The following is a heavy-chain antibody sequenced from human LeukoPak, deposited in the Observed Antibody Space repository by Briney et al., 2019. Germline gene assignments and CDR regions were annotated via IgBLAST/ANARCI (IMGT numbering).Heavy chain of an antibody. Sequence: GGSLRLSCAASGFTFSSYGMHWVRQAPGKGLEWVAVIWYDGSNKYYADSVKGRFTISRDNSKNTLYLQMNSLRAGDTAVYYCAREEIVVVVAATYYYGMDVWGQGTTVTVSS. CDR2: IWYDGSNK. CDR1: GFTFSSYG. D-gene: IGHD2-15*01. J-gene: IGHJ6*02. CDR3: AREEIVVVVAATYYYGMDV. V-gene: IGHV3-33*01.